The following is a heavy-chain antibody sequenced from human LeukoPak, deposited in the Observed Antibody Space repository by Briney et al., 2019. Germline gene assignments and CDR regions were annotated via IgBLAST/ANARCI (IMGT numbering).Heavy chain of an antibody. D-gene: IGHD3-10*01. Sequence: PGGSLRLSCAASGFTFSDYYMSWIRQAPGKGLEWVSYISSSGSTIYYADSVKGRFTISRDNAKNSLYLQMNSLRAEDTAVYYCARVSKITMVPLVRAFDIWGQGTMVTVSS. J-gene: IGHJ3*02. V-gene: IGHV3-11*01. CDR3: ARVSKITMVPLVRAFDI. CDR2: ISSSGSTI. CDR1: GFTFSDYY.